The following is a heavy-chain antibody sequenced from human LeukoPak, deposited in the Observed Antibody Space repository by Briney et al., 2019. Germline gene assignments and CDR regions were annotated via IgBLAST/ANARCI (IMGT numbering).Heavy chain of an antibody. Sequence: PGGSLRLSCAASGFSFSSYGMHWVRQAPGKGLEWVAVISYDGSNKYYADSVKGRFTISRDNAKNSLYLQMNSLRAEDTALYYCARGIATGIDFFDPWGQGTLVTVSS. CDR3: ARGIATGIDFFDP. CDR2: ISYDGSNK. V-gene: IGHV3-30*03. CDR1: GFSFSSYG. D-gene: IGHD6-13*01. J-gene: IGHJ5*02.